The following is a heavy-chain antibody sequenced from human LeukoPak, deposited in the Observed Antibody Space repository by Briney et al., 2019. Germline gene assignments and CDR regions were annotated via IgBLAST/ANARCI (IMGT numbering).Heavy chain of an antibody. Sequence: GGSLRLSCAASGFTFSSYAMSWVRQAPGKGLEWVSAISGSGGSTYYADSVKGRFTISRDNSKNTLYLQMNSLRAEDTAVYYCALDCSGGSCYLGRAFEIWGQGTMVTVSS. CDR2: ISGSGGST. D-gene: IGHD2-15*01. V-gene: IGHV3-23*01. CDR3: ALDCSGGSCYLGRAFEI. CDR1: GFTFSSYA. J-gene: IGHJ3*02.